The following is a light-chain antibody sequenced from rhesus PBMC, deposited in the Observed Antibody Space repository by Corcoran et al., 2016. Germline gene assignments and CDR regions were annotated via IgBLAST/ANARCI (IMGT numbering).Light chain of an antibody. Sequence: QSALTQSPSVSGSPVQSVTISCTGSSSDIGGYNLVSWYQQHPGKTPRLMIYEVSKRPSGVSDRFSGSKSGNTASLIISGLQAEDEADYYCSSDANSSAYIFGAGTRLTVL. CDR2: EVS. CDR1: SSDIGGYNL. J-gene: IGLJ1*01. V-gene: IGLV2-13*02. CDR3: SSDANSSAYI.